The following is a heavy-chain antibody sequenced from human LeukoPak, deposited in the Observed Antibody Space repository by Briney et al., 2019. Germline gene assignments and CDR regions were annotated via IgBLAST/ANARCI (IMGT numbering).Heavy chain of an antibody. Sequence: SETLSLTCTVSGDSITSSSYYWGWIRQPPGKGLEWLGTIYYRGTTYYNPSLKSRVTISVDTSKNQFSLKLSSVTAADTAVYYCARVTPDIVVVPAANNFDYWGQGTLVTVSS. CDR2: IYYRGTT. CDR1: GDSITSSSYY. V-gene: IGHV4-39*07. J-gene: IGHJ4*02. CDR3: ARVTPDIVVVPAANNFDY. D-gene: IGHD2-2*01.